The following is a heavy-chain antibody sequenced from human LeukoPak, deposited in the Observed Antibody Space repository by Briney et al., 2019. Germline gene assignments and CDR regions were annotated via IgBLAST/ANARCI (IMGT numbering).Heavy chain of an antibody. CDR1: GFSVTTHG. Sequence: GGSLRLSCAAFGFSVTTHGMSWVRQAPGKGLEWVATISYDGSNKYHADSVKGRFTISRDSPKNTVFLQMTSLRDEDTAVYYCTKGLGSGNYFDYWGQGTLVTVSS. D-gene: IGHD1-26*01. J-gene: IGHJ4*02. CDR2: ISYDGSNK. V-gene: IGHV3-33*05. CDR3: TKGLGSGNYFDY.